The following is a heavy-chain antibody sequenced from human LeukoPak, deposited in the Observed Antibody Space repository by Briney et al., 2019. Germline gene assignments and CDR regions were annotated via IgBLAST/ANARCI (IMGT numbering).Heavy chain of an antibody. D-gene: IGHD1-26*01. CDR2: MKTDGTRI. CDR1: GFRFSNSW. Sequence: GGSLTLSCAASGFRFSNSWMYWVSQGPGKGPVWVSRMKTDGTRIEYADSVKGRFTISRDNAKKTLFLQMSSLRVEDTAVYYCARGADHSGSYYPDWGQGTRVTISS. J-gene: IGHJ4*02. V-gene: IGHV3-74*01. CDR3: ARGADHSGSYYPD.